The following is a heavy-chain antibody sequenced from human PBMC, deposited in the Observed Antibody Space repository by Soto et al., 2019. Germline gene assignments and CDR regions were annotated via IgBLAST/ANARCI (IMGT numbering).Heavy chain of an antibody. J-gene: IGHJ5*02. D-gene: IGHD2-15*01. Sequence: SETLSLTCAVYGGSFSGYYWSWIRQPPGKGLEWIGEINHSGSTNYNPSLKSRVTISVDTSKNQFSLKLSSVTAADTAVYYCARVYCSGGSCTNNWFDPWGQGTLVTVSS. CDR2: INHSGST. V-gene: IGHV4-34*01. CDR3: ARVYCSGGSCTNNWFDP. CDR1: GGSFSGYY.